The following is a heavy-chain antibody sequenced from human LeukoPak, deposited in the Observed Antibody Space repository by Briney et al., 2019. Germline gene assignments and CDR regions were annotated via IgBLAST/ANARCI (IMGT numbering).Heavy chain of an antibody. CDR1: GVTSNY. J-gene: IGHJ4*02. CDR2: IYNGGTT. Sequence: GGSLRLSCAASGVTSNYMTWVRPAPWKGLAWVSVIYNGGTTYYADSVTRRFTISRDNSKSTLFVYLQMNSLRTDDTARYYCAGGGEAARSLAYWGQGALVTVSS. V-gene: IGHV3-66*02. D-gene: IGHD6-6*01. CDR3: AGGGEAARSLAY.